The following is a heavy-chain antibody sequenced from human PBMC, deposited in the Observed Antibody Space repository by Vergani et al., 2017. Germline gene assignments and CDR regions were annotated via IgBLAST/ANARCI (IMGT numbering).Heavy chain of an antibody. Sequence: QVQLVESGGGVVQPGRSLRLSCAASGFTFSSYAMHWVRQAPGKGLEWVAVISYDGSNKYYADSVKGRFTISRDNSKNTLYLQMNSLRAEDTAVYYCARGDTMVRGVYYWGQGTLVTVSS. CDR1: GFTFSSYA. D-gene: IGHD3-10*01. CDR2: ISYDGSNK. V-gene: IGHV3-30-3*01. J-gene: IGHJ4*02. CDR3: ARGDTMVRGVYY.